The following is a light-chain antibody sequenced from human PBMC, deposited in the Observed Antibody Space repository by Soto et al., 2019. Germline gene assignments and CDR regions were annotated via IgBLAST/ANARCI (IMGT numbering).Light chain of an antibody. Sequence: EIVLTQSPATLSLSPGERAPLSCMASQSVSNYLAWYQQKPGQAPRLLIYDASNRATGIPARFSGSGAGTDFTLTISSVEPEDFAVYYCQQRSNWPPAWTFGQGTKVEIK. CDR1: QSVSNY. CDR2: DAS. V-gene: IGKV3-11*01. J-gene: IGKJ1*01. CDR3: QQRSNWPPAWT.